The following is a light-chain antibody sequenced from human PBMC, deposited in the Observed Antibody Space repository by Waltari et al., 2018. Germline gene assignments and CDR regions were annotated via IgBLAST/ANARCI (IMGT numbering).Light chain of an antibody. CDR1: QSVGSN. CDR2: RAS. CDR3: QQYYNWPRT. J-gene: IGKJ1*01. V-gene: IGKV3-15*01. Sequence: ILLPQSPATLFAAPGERVVPPCRASQSVGSNLAWYQQKPGQAPRLLIYRASTRATDIPGTFSGSGSGTGFTLTISSLQSEDFALYYCQQYYNWPRTFGQGTKVEIK.